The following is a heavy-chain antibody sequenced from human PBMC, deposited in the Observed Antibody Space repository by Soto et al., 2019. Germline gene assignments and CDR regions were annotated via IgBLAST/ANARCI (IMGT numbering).Heavy chain of an antibody. V-gene: IGHV3-23*01. J-gene: IGHJ6*02. Sequence: GGSLRLSCAASGLTFSNFAMNWVRQAPGKGLEWVSGISGNGEATFYADSVKGRFTISRDNSKNTLYLQMNSLRAEDTAVYYCAKDLVGATTDYYYGMDVWGHGTTVTVSS. CDR3: AKDLVGATTDYYYGMDV. D-gene: IGHD1-26*01. CDR1: GLTFSNFA. CDR2: ISGNGEAT.